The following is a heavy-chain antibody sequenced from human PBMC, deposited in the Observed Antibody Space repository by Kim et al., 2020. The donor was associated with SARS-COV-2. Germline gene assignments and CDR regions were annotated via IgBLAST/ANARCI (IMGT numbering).Heavy chain of an antibody. J-gene: IGHJ4*02. Sequence: SVKVSCKASGYTFTYRYLHWVRQAPGQALEWMGWITPFNGNTNYAQKFQDRVTITRDRSMSTAYMELSSLRSEDTAMYYCAIWFGELLSFDYWGQGTLVTVYS. CDR3: AIWFGELLSFDY. V-gene: IGHV1-45*02. D-gene: IGHD3-10*01. CDR2: ITPFNGNT. CDR1: GYTFTYRY.